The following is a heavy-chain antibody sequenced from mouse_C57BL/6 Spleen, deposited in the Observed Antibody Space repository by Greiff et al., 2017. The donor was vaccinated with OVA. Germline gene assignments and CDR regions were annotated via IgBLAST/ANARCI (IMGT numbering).Heavy chain of an antibody. CDR3: ARHRDDDYTHFDY. Sequence: EVKLVESGGDLVKPGGSLKLSCAASGFTFSSYGMSWVRQTPDKRLEWVATISSGGSYTYYPDSVKGRFTISRDNAKNTLYLQMSSLKSEDTAMYYCARHRDDDYTHFDYWGQGTTLTVSS. CDR2: ISSGGSYT. CDR1: GFTFSSYG. D-gene: IGHD2-3*01. J-gene: IGHJ2*01. V-gene: IGHV5-6*01.